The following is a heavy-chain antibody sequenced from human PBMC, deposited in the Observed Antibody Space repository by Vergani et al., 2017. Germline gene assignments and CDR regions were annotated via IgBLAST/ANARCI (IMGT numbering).Heavy chain of an antibody. J-gene: IGHJ6*02. CDR1: GYTFTSYG. D-gene: IGHD2-2*01. Sequence: QVQLVQSGAEVKKPGASVKVSCKASGYTFTSYGISWVRQAPGQGLEWMGWISAYNGNTNYAQELQGRVTMTTDTSTSTAYLELRSLRSDDTAVYYCAGDPDIVVVPAAPYYVCYYGLDVWGQGTTVTVSS. CDR2: ISAYNGNT. V-gene: IGHV1-18*04. CDR3: AGDPDIVVVPAAPYYVCYYGLDV.